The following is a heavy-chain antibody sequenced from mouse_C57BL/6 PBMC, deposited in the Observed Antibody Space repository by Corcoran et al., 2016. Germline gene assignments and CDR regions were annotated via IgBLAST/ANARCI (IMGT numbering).Heavy chain of an antibody. V-gene: IGHV3-6*01. J-gene: IGHJ4*01. CDR2: ISYDGSN. CDR3: ASWLIRYAMDY. D-gene: IGHD2-4*01. Sequence: DVQLQESGPGLVKPSQSLSLTCSVTGYSITSGYYWNWIRQFPGNKLEWMGYISYDGSNNYNPSLKNRISITRDTSKNQFFLKLNSVTTEDTATYYCASWLIRYAMDYWGQGTSVTVSS. CDR1: GYSITSGYY.